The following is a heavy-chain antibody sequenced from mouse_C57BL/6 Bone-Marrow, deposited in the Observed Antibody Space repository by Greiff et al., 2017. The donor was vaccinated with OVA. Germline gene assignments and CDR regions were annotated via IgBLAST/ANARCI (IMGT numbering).Heavy chain of an antibody. V-gene: IGHV1-39*01. CDR3: AFYYGSSYRYIDV. D-gene: IGHD1-1*01. CDR2: INPNYGTT. Sequence: VQLKQSGPELVKPGASVKISCKASGYSFTDYNMNWVKQSNGKSLEWIGVINPNYGTTSYNQKFKGKATLTVDQSSSTAYMQLNSLTSEDSAVYYWAFYYGSSYRYIDVWGRGTTITVTS. J-gene: IGHJ1*03. CDR1: GYSFTDYN.